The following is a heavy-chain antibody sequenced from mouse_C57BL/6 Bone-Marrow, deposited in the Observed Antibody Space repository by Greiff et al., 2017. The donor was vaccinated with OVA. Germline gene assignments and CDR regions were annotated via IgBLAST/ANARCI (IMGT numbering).Heavy chain of an antibody. V-gene: IGHV5-6*01. CDR3: ASPIYDGYYEDFDV. Sequence: EVQGVESGGDLVKPGGSLKLSCAASGFTFSSYGMSWVRQTPDKRLEWVATISSGGSYTYYPDSVKGRFTISRDNAKNTLYLQMSSLKSEDTAMYYCASPIYDGYYEDFDVWGTGTTVTVSS. J-gene: IGHJ1*03. CDR1: GFTFSSYG. D-gene: IGHD2-3*01. CDR2: ISSGGSYT.